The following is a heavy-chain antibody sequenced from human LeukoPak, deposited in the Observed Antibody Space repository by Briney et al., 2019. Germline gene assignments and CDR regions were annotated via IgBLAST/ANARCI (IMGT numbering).Heavy chain of an antibody. CDR1: GGSFSGYY. Sequence: SETLSLTCAVYGGSFSGYYWSWIRQPPGKGLEWIGEINHSGSTNYNPSLKSRVTISVDTSKNQFSLKLSSVTAADTAVYYCARGSSEGWFDPWGQGTLVTASS. D-gene: IGHD6-6*01. CDR2: INHSGST. V-gene: IGHV4-34*01. J-gene: IGHJ5*02. CDR3: ARGSSEGWFDP.